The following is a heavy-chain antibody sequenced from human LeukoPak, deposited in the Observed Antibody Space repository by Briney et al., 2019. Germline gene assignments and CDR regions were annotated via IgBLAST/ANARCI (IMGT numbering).Heavy chain of an antibody. CDR1: GFTFSSYA. CDR2: ISGSGGST. V-gene: IGHV3-23*01. J-gene: IGHJ4*02. CDR3: AKVSSGYYSFDY. D-gene: IGHD3-22*01. Sequence: GGSLRLSCAASGFTFSSYAMVWVRQAPGKGLEWVSAISGSGGSTYYADSVKGRFTISRDNSKNTLYLQMNSLRAEDTAVYYCAKVSSGYYSFDYWGQGTLVTVSS.